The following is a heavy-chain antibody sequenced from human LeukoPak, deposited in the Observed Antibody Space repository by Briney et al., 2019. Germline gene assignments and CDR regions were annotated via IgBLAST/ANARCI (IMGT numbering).Heavy chain of an antibody. CDR2: ISSSSSYI. J-gene: IGHJ4*02. V-gene: IGHV3-21*01. CDR1: GFTFSSYS. CDR3: ATLIAARY. Sequence: GGSLRLSCAASGFTFSSYSMNWVRQAPGKGLEWDSSISSSSSYIYYAGSVKGRFTISRDNAKNSLYLQMNSLRAEDTAVYYCATLIAARYWGQGTLVTVSS. D-gene: IGHD6-6*01.